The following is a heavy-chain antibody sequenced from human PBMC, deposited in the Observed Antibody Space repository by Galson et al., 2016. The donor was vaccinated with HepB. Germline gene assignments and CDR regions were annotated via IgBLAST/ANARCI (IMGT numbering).Heavy chain of an antibody. Sequence: SLRLSCAASGFSFSNAYMRWVRQAPGKGLEWVANIKEDGSVENYEDSVRGRFTISRDNAKSSLYLQLDSLSADDTAVYYCARHGNLRVGAALTYPLDVWGQGTVVTVSS. D-gene: IGHD2-15*01. V-gene: IGHV3-7*01. J-gene: IGHJ3*01. CDR3: ARHGNLRVGAALTYPLDV. CDR1: GFSFSNAY. CDR2: IKEDGSVE.